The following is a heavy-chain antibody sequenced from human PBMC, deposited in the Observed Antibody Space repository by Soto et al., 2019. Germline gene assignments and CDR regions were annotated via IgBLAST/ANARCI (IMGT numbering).Heavy chain of an antibody. CDR2: IYHSGST. Sequence: QLQLQESGSGLVKPSQTLSLTCAVSGGSISSGGYSWSWIRQPPGKGLEWIGYIYHSGSTYYNPSLKSRVTISVDRSKNQFSLKLSSVTAADTAVYYCARGGYYDSSGYSLYANWFDPWGQRTLVTVSS. J-gene: IGHJ5*02. V-gene: IGHV4-30-2*01. D-gene: IGHD3-22*01. CDR1: GGSISSGGYS. CDR3: ARGGYYDSSGYSLYANWFDP.